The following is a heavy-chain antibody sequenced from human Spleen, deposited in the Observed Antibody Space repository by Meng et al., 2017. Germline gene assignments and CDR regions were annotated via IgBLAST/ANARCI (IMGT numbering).Heavy chain of an antibody. D-gene: IGHD4-11*01. Sequence: VQLQQVGGGLLKPPETLSLACVVSGGSFSDYYWSWIRQPPGKGLEWIGEINHSGSTNYNPSLESRATISVDTSQNNLSLKLSSVTAADSAVYYCARGPTTMAHDFDYWGQGTLVTVSS. CDR3: ARGPTTMAHDFDY. CDR1: GGSFSDYY. J-gene: IGHJ4*02. V-gene: IGHV4-34*01. CDR2: INHSGST.